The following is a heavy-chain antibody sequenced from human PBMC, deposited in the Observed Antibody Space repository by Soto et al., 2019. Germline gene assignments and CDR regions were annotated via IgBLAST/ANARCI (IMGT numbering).Heavy chain of an antibody. CDR3: AIGHHMWLQWWYFDL. V-gene: IGHV1-69*12. CDR1: GGTFSNYP. J-gene: IGHJ2*01. CDR2: IIPIFGTV. D-gene: IGHD5-12*01. Sequence: QVQLVQSGAEVKKPGSSVKVSCKASGGTFSNYPISWVRQAPGQGLEWMGGIIPIFGTVNYAQQFQGRVTITADESTSTAYVDLGRLRPEETAVYYCAIGHHMWLQWWYFDLWGRGTLVTVSS.